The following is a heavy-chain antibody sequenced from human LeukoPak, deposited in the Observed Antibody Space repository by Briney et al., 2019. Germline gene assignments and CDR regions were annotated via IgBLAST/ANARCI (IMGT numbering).Heavy chain of an antibody. CDR1: GGSFSGYY. CDR2: INHSGST. V-gene: IGHV4-34*01. CDR3: ARGPHFCSSTSCPFEYYYYYYMDV. Sequence: SETLSLTCAVYGGSFSGYYWSWIRQPPGKGLEWIGEINHSGSTNYNPSLKSRVTISVDTSKNQFSLKLSSVTAADTAVYYCARGPHFCSSTSCPFEYYYYYYMDVWGKGNTVTVSS. D-gene: IGHD2-2*01. J-gene: IGHJ6*03.